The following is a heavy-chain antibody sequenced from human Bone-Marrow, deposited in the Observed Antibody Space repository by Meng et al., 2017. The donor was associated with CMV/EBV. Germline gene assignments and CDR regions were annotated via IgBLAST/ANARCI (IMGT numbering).Heavy chain of an antibody. V-gene: IGHV3-48*04. CDR3: ARGREDSKWLASSSLDY. D-gene: IGHD6-6*01. J-gene: IGHJ4*02. CDR1: GFTFSSYA. Sequence: GESLKISCAASGFTFSSYAMHWVRQAPGKGLEWVSYISSSSSTIYYADSVKGRFTISRDNAKNSLYLQMNSLRAEDTAVYYCARGREDSKWLASSSLDYWGQGTLVTVSS. CDR2: ISSSSSTI.